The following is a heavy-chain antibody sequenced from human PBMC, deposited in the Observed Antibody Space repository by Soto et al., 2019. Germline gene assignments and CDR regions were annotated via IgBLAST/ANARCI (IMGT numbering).Heavy chain of an antibody. CDR1: GDSVTSDNYY. D-gene: IGHD5-12*01. CDR3: ARDIRGYSRAFDF. CDR2: VYSRGTT. Sequence: SETLSLTCTVSGDSVTSDNYYWTWTRQPPGKGLEWIGYVYSRGTTNYNPSLKSRVTISLDTSRNQFSLKLTSVTAADTALYYCARDIRGYSRAFDFWGQGTLVTVSS. J-gene: IGHJ4*02. V-gene: IGHV4-61*01.